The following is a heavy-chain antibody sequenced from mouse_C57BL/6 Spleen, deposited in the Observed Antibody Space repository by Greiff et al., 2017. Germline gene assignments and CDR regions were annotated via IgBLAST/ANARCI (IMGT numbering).Heavy chain of an antibody. D-gene: IGHD1-1*01. CDR2: IHPNSGST. V-gene: IGHV1-64*01. J-gene: IGHJ3*01. Sequence: VQLQQPGAELVKPGASVKLSCKASGYTFTSYWMHWVKQRPGQGLEWIGMIHPNSGSTNYNEKFKSKAKLTVDKSSSTAYMQLSSLTSEDSAVYYCAREWDYGSRPWFAYWGQGTLVTVSA. CDR1: GYTFTSYW. CDR3: AREWDYGSRPWFAY.